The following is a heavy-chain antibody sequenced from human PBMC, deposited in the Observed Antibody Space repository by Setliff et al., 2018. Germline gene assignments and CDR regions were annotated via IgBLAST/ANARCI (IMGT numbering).Heavy chain of an antibody. CDR2: INGDGSVA. Sequence: PGGSLSLSCAASGFAFNTYWMHWVRQVPGKGLVWVARINGDGSVANYADAVKGRFTISRDNAKNTLSLQMNTLKAEDTAVYYCTRDIVVFTDIDYYYSGMDVWGQGTAVTVSS. V-gene: IGHV3-74*01. CDR1: GFAFNTYW. J-gene: IGHJ6*02. D-gene: IGHD2-21*01. CDR3: TRDIVVFTDIDYYYSGMDV.